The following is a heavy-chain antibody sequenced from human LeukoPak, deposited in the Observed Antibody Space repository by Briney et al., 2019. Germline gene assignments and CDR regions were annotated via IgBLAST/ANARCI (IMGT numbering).Heavy chain of an antibody. CDR1: GYTFISYS. J-gene: IGHJ6*02. Sequence: GASVKVTCTASGYTFISYSISWVRQAPGQGLEWMGGIIPIFGTANYAQKFQGRVTITADESTSTAYMELSSLRSEDTAVYYCASTYYGDYVHYYYYGMDVWGQGTTVTVSS. CDR3: ASTYYGDYVHYYYYGMDV. D-gene: IGHD4-17*01. CDR2: IIPIFGTA. V-gene: IGHV1-69*13.